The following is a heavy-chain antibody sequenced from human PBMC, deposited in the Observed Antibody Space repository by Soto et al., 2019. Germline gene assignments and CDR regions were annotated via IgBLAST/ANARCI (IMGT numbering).Heavy chain of an antibody. V-gene: IGHV4-4*02. D-gene: IGHD3-22*01. J-gene: IGHJ5*02. CDR1: GGSISSSNW. CDR3: ARGRYYDSSGYYRNWFDP. CDR2: IYHSGST. Sequence: SETLSLTCAVSGGSISSSNWWSWVRQPPGKGLEWIGEIYHSGSTNYNPSLKSRVTISVDKSKNQFSLKLSSVTAADTAVYYCARGRYYDSSGYYRNWFDPWGQGTLVTVS.